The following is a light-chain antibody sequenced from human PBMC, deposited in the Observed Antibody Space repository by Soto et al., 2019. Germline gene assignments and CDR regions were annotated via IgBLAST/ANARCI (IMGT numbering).Light chain of an antibody. V-gene: IGKV3-15*01. J-gene: IGKJ2*01. CDR3: QQYDEWPPSYT. CDR1: QSIGSN. Sequence: EVLMTQSQGTLSVSPGERVTVSCRASQSIGSNLAWYQQKPGQAPRLLIYGASTRVIGVPDRFSGGRSGTEFTLTISSLQSEDIAVYFCQQYDEWPPSYTFGQGTKLEI. CDR2: GAS.